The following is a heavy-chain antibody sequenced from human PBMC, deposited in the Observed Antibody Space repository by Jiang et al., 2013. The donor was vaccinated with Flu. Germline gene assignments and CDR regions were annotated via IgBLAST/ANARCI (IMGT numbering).Heavy chain of an antibody. CDR3: ATSTDLSMIVVRSYSGTHYMDV. CDR2: VDPEDGET. V-gene: IGHV1-69-2*01. CDR1: GYTFTDYY. D-gene: IGHD3-22*01. J-gene: IGHJ6*03. Sequence: SGAEVKKPGATVKISCKVSGYTFTDYYMHWVQQAPGKGLEWMGLVDPEDGETIYAEKFQGRVTITADTSTDTAYMELSSLRSEDTAVYYCATSTDLSMIVVRSYSGTHYMDVWGKGTTVTVSS.